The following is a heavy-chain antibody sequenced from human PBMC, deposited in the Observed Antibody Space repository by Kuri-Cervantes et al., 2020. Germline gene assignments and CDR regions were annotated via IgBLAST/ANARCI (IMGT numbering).Heavy chain of an antibody. J-gene: IGHJ6*03. Sequence: GESLKISCAASGFTFSTYTIHWVRQAPGKGLEWVAVFSFDGVNKFYADSVKGRFTISRDNSRDTLYLQMTGLRAEDTAVYYCARDPTPDYYGGSGYSPLSMDVWGKGTTVTVSS. V-gene: IGHV3-30-3*01. CDR1: GFTFSTYT. CDR2: FSFDGVNK. D-gene: IGHD3-22*01. CDR3: ARDPTPDYYGGSGYSPLSMDV.